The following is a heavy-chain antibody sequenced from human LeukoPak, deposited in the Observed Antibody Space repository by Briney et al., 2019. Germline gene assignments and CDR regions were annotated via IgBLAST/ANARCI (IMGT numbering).Heavy chain of an antibody. CDR3: ASLCCSSTSCYLFH. V-gene: IGHV4-59*08. D-gene: IGHD2-2*01. CDR1: GDSISSYY. CDR2: IYYSGST. J-gene: IGHJ4*02. Sequence: SETLSLTCTVSGDSISSYYWSWIRQTPGKGLEWIGYIYYSGSTNYNPSLKSRVNISVDTSKNQFSLKLSSVTAADTALYYCASLCCSSTSCYLFHWGQGTLVTVSS.